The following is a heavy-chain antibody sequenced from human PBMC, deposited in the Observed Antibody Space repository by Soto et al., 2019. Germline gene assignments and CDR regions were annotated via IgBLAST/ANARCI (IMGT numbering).Heavy chain of an antibody. CDR2: ITPYNGKT. J-gene: IGHJ4*02. CDR1: GYTFITYG. CDR3: ARDTSHYFDH. Sequence: ASVKVSCKASGYTFITYGVTWVRQAPGQGLEWMGWITPYNGKTHYAQKFQDRVTMTTDTAATTAYMELRSLTSDDSAMYFCARDTSHYFDHWGQGTLVTVSS. V-gene: IGHV1-18*01. D-gene: IGHD2-2*01.